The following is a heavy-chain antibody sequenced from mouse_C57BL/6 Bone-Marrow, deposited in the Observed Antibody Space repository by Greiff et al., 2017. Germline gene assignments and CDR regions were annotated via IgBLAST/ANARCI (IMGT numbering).Heavy chain of an antibody. J-gene: IGHJ4*01. V-gene: IGHV2-5*01. CDR2: IWRGGST. D-gene: IGHD2-4*01. CDR3: AKRDYYDYLYAMDY. Sequence: VMLVESGPGLVQPSQSLSITCTVSGFSLTSYGVHWVRQSPGKGLEWLGVIWRGGSTDYNAAFMSRLSITKDNSKSQVFFKMNSLQADDTAIYYCAKRDYYDYLYAMDYWGQGTSVTVSS. CDR1: GFSLTSYG.